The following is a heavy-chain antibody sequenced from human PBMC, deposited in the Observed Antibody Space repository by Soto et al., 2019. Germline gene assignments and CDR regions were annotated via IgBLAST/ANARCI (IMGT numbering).Heavy chain of an antibody. V-gene: IGHV2-5*02. CDR3: AHIPYNTVTKRGWFDP. Sequence: QITLKESGPTLVKPTQTLTLTCTFSGFSLSTSGMGVGWIRQPPGKALEWLALIYWDDDKRYSPSLKSRLTITRDTSKNKVVLTMTNMDPVDTAKYYCAHIPYNTVTKRGWFDPWGQGTLVTGSS. J-gene: IGHJ5*02. CDR1: GFSLSTSGMG. D-gene: IGHD4-17*01. CDR2: IYWDDDK.